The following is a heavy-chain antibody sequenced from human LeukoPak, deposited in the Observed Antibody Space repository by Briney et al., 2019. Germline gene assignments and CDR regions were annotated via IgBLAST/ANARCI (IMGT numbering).Heavy chain of an antibody. D-gene: IGHD3-22*01. V-gene: IGHV3-7*01. CDR3: AKDRGHGSYYYDSSGLSFDY. CDR1: GFTFRSYW. CDR2: IKQDGSET. Sequence: GGSLRLSCAASGFTFRSYWMTWVRQYPGKGLEWVANIKQDGSETYYADSVKGRFTISRDNSKNTLYLQMNSLRAEDTAVYYCAKDRGHGSYYYDSSGLSFDYWGQGTLVTVSS. J-gene: IGHJ4*02.